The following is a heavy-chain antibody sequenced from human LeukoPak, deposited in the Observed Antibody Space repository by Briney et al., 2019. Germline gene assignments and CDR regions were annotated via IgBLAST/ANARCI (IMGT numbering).Heavy chain of an antibody. D-gene: IGHD1-1*01. V-gene: IGHV4-34*01. Sequence: KPSETLSPTCAVYGGSFTGYYWSWIRQSPGKGLQWIAEVNHRGDTNYNPSVKGRVTISVDTSKNQFSLKVTSLTAADTAVYYCARGPTISETGYFDYWGQGTLVTVSS. CDR3: ARGPTISETGYFDY. CDR2: VNHRGDT. CDR1: GGSFTGYY. J-gene: IGHJ4*03.